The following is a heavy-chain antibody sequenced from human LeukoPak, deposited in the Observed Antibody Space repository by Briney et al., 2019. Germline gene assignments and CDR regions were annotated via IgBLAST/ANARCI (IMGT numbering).Heavy chain of an antibody. V-gene: IGHV3-43*01. J-gene: IGHJ5*02. Sequence: PGGSLRLSCAASGFTFDDYTMHWVRQAPGKGLEWVSLISWDGGSTYYADSVTGRFTISRDNNKNSLYLQMSSLRTEDTALYYCAKARYCSSTSCPDNWFDPWGQGTLVTVSS. CDR3: AKARYCSSTSCPDNWFDP. D-gene: IGHD2-2*01. CDR2: ISWDGGST. CDR1: GFTFDDYT.